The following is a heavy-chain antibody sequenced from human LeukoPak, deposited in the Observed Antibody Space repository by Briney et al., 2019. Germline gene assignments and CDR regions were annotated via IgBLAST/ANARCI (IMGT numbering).Heavy chain of an antibody. D-gene: IGHD2-21*02. CDR2: ITSSSGYI. J-gene: IGHJ4*02. V-gene: IGHV3-21*01. CDR1: GFTFSSFT. Sequence: GGSLRLSCAASGFTFSSFTMNWVRQAPGRGLEWVSSITSSSGYIHYADSVKGRFTISRDNAKNSLYLQMNSLRAEDTAVYYCARGVSFRMVGTATDFDYWGQGTLVTVSS. CDR3: ARGVSFRMVGTATDFDY.